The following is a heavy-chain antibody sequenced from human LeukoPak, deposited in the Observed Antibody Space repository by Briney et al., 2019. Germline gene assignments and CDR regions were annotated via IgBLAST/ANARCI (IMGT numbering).Heavy chain of an antibody. D-gene: IGHD2-2*01. Sequence: MSSETLSLTCAVYGGSFSGYYWSWIRQPPGKGLEWIGEINHSGSTNYNPSLKSRVTISVDTSKNQFSLKLSFVTAADTAVYYCARGQEDCSSTSCYSTLWDYWGQGTLVTVSS. V-gene: IGHV4-34*01. CDR3: ARGQEDCSSTSCYSTLWDY. CDR1: GGSFSGYY. CDR2: INHSGST. J-gene: IGHJ4*02.